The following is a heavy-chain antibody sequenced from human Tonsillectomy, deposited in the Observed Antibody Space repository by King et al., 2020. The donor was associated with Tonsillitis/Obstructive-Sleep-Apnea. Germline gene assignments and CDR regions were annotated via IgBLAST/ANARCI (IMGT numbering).Heavy chain of an antibody. CDR1: GFTVSSNY. Sequence: VQLVESGGGLVQPGGSLRLSCAASGFTVSSNYMSWVRQAPGKGLEWVSVIYSGGSTYYADSVKGRFTISRDNSKNTLYLQMNSLRAEDTAVYYCARDRIGYSSSSDDGGGQGTLVTVSS. CDR3: ARDRIGYSSSSDDG. V-gene: IGHV3-66*01. CDR2: IYSGGST. J-gene: IGHJ4*02. D-gene: IGHD6-6*01.